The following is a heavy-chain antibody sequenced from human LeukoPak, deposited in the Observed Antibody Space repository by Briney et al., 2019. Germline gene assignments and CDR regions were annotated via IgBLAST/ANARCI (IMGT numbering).Heavy chain of an antibody. Sequence: PEGSLRLSCAASGFTVSSNHMSWVRQAPGKGLEWVSIIYSGYGTYYADSVKGRFTISRDNSKNTLYLQMNSLRAEDTAVYYCAREIPQQLVAMDVWGQGTTVTVSS. D-gene: IGHD6-13*01. J-gene: IGHJ6*02. CDR1: GFTVSSNH. V-gene: IGHV3-53*01. CDR3: AREIPQQLVAMDV. CDR2: IYSGYGT.